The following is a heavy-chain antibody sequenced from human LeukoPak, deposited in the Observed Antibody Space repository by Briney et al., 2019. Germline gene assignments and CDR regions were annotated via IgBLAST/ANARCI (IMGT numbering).Heavy chain of an antibody. CDR3: ARLHYDILTGYYGVLDY. J-gene: IGHJ4*02. CDR1: GFTFSSYW. D-gene: IGHD3-9*01. Sequence: GGSLRLSCAASGFTFSSYWMSWVRQAPGKGLEWVANIKQDGSEKYYVDSVKGRFTISRDNAKNSLYLQMNSLRAEDTAVYYCARLHYDILTGYYGVLDYWGQGTLVTVSS. V-gene: IGHV3-7*03. CDR2: IKQDGSEK.